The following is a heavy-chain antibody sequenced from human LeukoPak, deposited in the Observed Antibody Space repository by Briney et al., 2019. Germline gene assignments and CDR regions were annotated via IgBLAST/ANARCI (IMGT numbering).Heavy chain of an antibody. CDR2: IKQDGSEK. Sequence: GGSLSLSCAASGFTFSSSWMTWVRQAPGKGLEWVANIKQDGSEKYYVDSVKGRFTISRDNAKNSLYLQMNSLRAEDTAVYYCASLKVTTVYWGQGTVVTVSS. D-gene: IGHD4-17*01. CDR3: ASLKVTTVY. V-gene: IGHV3-7*01. J-gene: IGHJ4*02. CDR1: GFTFSSSW.